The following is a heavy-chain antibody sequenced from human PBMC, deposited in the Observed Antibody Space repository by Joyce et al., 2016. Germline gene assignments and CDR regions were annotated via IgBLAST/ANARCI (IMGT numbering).Heavy chain of an antibody. CDR2: ISAYNGNT. Sequence: QVQLVQSGAEVKKPGASVKVSCKASGYTFTSYGISWVRQAPGQGLEGMGWISAYNGNTNYAQKLQGRVTMTTDTSTSTAYMELRSLRSDDTAVYYCAREAYDCSGGSCYSSWFDPWGQGTLVTVSS. D-gene: IGHD2-15*01. J-gene: IGHJ5*02. CDR1: GYTFTSYG. V-gene: IGHV1-18*01. CDR3: AREAYDCSGGSCYSSWFDP.